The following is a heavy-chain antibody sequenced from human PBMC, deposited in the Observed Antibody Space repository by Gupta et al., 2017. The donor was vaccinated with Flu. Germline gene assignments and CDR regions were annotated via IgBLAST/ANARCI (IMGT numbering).Heavy chain of an antibody. V-gene: IGHV3-48*03. CDR2: SNSREIT. CDR1: GFHLRSYE. Sequence: DVQLVESGGGLVQPGGCLRRSCAASGFHLRSYEMIWLRQAPGRGLEWISFSNSREITYYTDPVRGRFTISRDNANNSLYLQMSSLRDEDTAVYYCARGRWDNWGQGTLVTVSS. CDR3: ARGRWDN. J-gene: IGHJ4*02. D-gene: IGHD3-16*02.